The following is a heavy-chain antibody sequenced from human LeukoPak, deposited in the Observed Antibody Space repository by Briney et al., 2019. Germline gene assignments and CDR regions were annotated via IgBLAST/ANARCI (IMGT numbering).Heavy chain of an antibody. CDR1: GFTFSSYS. J-gene: IGHJ3*02. Sequence: WGSLRLSCAASGFTFSSYSVNWVRQAPGKGLEWVSSISSGGSYIYYADSVKGRFTISRDNAKNSLYLQMNSLRAEDTAVYYCAREGPDAFDIWGQGTMVTSSS. V-gene: IGHV3-21*01. CDR2: ISSGGSYI. CDR3: AREGPDAFDI.